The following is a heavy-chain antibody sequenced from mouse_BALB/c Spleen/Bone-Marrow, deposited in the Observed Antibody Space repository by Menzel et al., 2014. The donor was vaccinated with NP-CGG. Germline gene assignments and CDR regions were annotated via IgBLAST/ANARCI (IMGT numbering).Heavy chain of an antibody. CDR3: ARGGYYGSGAYFDY. V-gene: IGHV1-26*01. CDR2: INPYNGGT. J-gene: IGHJ2*01. CDR1: GYSFTVYT. D-gene: IGHD1-1*01. Sequence: VQLQQSGPELVKPGASMKISCKASGYSFTVYTMNWVKQSHGKSLEWIGLINPYNGGTSYNLKFKGKATLTVDKSSSTAYMELLSLTSEDSAVYYCARGGYYGSGAYFDYWGQGTTLTVSS.